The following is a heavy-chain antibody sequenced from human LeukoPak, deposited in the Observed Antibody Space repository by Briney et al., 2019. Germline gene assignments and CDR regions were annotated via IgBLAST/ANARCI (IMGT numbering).Heavy chain of an antibody. CDR1: GGTFTNYG. CDR3: ARGLDCSSSTSCYGYGMDV. J-gene: IGHJ6*02. Sequence: GASVTVSCNSSGGTFTNYGFTWVRQAPGQGLEWIGGFIPILGTAKYAQKLQRRVTITADDSTSTGYMELSSLRYEDTAVYYCARGLDCSSSTSCYGYGMDVWGQGTTVTVSS. D-gene: IGHD2-2*01. CDR2: FIPILGTA. V-gene: IGHV1-69*13.